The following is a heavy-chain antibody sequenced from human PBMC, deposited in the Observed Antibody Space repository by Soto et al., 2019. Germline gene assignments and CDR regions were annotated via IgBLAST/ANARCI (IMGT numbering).Heavy chain of an antibody. V-gene: IGHV3-48*03. Sequence: GGSLRLSCAASGFTFSSYEMNWVRQAPGKGLEWVSYISSSGSTIYYADSVKGRFTISRDNAKNSLYLQMNSLRTEDTAVYYCARDYYSSGSWGQGTLVTVSS. CDR2: ISSSGSTI. CDR3: ARDYYSSGS. D-gene: IGHD6-19*01. CDR1: GFTFSSYE. J-gene: IGHJ4*02.